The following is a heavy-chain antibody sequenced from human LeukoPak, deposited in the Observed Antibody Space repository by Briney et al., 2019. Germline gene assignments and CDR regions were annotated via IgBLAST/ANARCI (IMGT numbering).Heavy chain of an antibody. V-gene: IGHV1-18*01. Sequence: ASVKVSCKASGYTFTSYGISWVRQAPGQGLEWMGWISAYNGNTNYAQKLQGRATMTTATSTTTAYMELRSLRSDDTAVYYLARDEFHNTGHFDYWGQGTLVTVSS. CDR2: ISAYNGNT. CDR1: GYTFTSYG. D-gene: IGHD5-18*01. J-gene: IGHJ4*02. CDR3: ARDEFHNTGHFDY.